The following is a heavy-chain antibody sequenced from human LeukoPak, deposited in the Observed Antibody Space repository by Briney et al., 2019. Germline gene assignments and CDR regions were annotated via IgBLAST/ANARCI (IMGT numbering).Heavy chain of an antibody. CDR2: INPNSGGT. V-gene: IGHV1-2*02. CDR3: ARDQDGYNQFDY. D-gene: IGHD1-14*01. CDR1: GYTFTGYY. J-gene: IGHJ4*02. Sequence: GASVKVCCKASGYTFTGYYMHWVRQAPGQGLEWMGWINPNSGGTNYAQKFQGRVTMTRDTSISTAYMELSRLRSDDTAVYYCARDQDGYNQFDYWGQGTLVTVSS.